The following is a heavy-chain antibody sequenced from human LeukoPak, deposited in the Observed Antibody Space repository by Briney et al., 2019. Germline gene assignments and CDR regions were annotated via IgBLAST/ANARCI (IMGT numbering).Heavy chain of an antibody. CDR3: AKGPYYYDTSGYLAY. D-gene: IGHD3-22*01. CDR1: VFTFDDYA. J-gene: IGHJ4*02. Sequence: GWSLRLSCAASVFTFDDYAMLWVRQAPGRGLDGVGGISWNSGSIGYADYVKGRFTISRDNDKNSLYLQMNSLRDEDTALYYCAKGPYYYDTSGYLAYWGQGTLVTVSS. CDR2: ISWNSGSI. V-gene: IGHV3-9*01.